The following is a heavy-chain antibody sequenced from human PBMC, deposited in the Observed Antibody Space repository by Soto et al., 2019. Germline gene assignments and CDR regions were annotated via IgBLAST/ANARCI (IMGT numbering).Heavy chain of an antibody. Sequence: GWSLRLSCSASGFTFSSYDIHWVRQAPGKGLEWVSSVNSGSSYIYYADSVQGRFTISRDNAKKSVFLQMKTLRVDDTAVSYCTRDSGTYKLYYFDHWGQGTLVTVSS. CDR3: TRDSGTYKLYYFDH. CDR1: GFTFSSYD. V-gene: IGHV3-21*01. J-gene: IGHJ4*02. D-gene: IGHD1-26*01. CDR2: VNSGSSYI.